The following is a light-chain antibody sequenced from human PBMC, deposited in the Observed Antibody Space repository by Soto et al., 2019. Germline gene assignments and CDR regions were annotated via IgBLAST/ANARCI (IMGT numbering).Light chain of an antibody. V-gene: IGLV2-23*02. CDR1: SSDVGSYNL. Sequence: QSVLTQPASVSGSPGQSITISCTGTSSDVGSYNLVSWYQQHPGKAPKLMIYEVSKRPSGVSNRSSGSKSGNTASLTISGLQAEDEADYYCCSYAGSVVFGGGTKLTVL. CDR2: EVS. CDR3: CSYAGSVV. J-gene: IGLJ2*01.